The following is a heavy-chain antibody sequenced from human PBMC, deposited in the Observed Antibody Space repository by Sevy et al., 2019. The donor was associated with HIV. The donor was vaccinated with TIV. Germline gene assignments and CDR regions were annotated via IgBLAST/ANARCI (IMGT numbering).Heavy chain of an antibody. J-gene: IGHJ4*02. V-gene: IGHV3-23*01. CDR3: AREGCTRPHDY. CDR2: LSFGCGKI. CDR1: GVACYDYS. Sequence: GGSLRLSCAASGVACYDYSMSWIRQAPGKGLEWVATLSFGCGKINYADSVKGRFTISRDNSKNSFYLQMDNLRVEDTDLYYCAREGCTRPHDYWGQGTRVTVSS. D-gene: IGHD2-8*01.